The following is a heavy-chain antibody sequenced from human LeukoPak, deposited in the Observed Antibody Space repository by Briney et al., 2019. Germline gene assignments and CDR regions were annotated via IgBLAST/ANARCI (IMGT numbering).Heavy chain of an antibody. Sequence: GGSLRLSCAASGFTFSSYGMHWVRQAPGKGLEWVAFIRYDGSNKYYADSVKGRFAISRDNSKNTLYLQMNSLRAEDTAVYYCAKDQDWDYYGDPTYYFDCWGQGTLVTVS. V-gene: IGHV3-30*02. CDR1: GFTFSSYG. J-gene: IGHJ4*02. CDR2: IRYDGSNK. D-gene: IGHD4-17*01. CDR3: AKDQDWDYYGDPTYYFDC.